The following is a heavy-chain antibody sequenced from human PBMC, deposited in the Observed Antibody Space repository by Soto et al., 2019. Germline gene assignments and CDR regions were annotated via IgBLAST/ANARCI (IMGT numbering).Heavy chain of an antibody. J-gene: IGHJ4*02. D-gene: IGHD3-22*01. CDR3: ARDLYYYDSSGALDY. Sequence: LRLSCAASGFTFSSYSMNWVRQAPGKGLEWVSYISSSSSTIYYADSVKGRFTISRDNAKNSLYLQMNSLRDEDTAVYYCARDLYYYDSSGALDYWGQGTLVTVSS. CDR1: GFTFSSYS. CDR2: ISSSSSTI. V-gene: IGHV3-48*02.